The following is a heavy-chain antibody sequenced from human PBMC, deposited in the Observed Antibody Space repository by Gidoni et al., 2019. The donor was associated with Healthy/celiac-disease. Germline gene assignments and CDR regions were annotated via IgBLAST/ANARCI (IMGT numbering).Heavy chain of an antibody. CDR2: INPSGGST. CDR1: GYTFTSYY. J-gene: IGHJ3*02. D-gene: IGHD3-3*01. V-gene: IGHV1-46*01. CDR3: AGGRITIFGVDGFDI. Sequence: QVQLVQSGAEVKKPGASVKVSCKASGYTFTSYYMHWVRQAPGQGLEWMGIINPSGGSTSYAQKFQGRVTMTRDTSTSTVYMELSSLRSEDTAVYYCAGGRITIFGVDGFDIWGQGTMVTVSS.